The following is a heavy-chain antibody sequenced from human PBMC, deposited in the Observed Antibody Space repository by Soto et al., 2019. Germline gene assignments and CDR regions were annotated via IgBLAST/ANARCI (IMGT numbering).Heavy chain of an antibody. CDR3: AREGSIGWYPIDYYYFGMDV. CDR2: ISGSGTYI. D-gene: IGHD6-19*01. J-gene: IGHJ6*02. Sequence: PGGSLRLSCAASGFTFSSYSMNWVRQAPGKGLEWVSYISGSGTYIYYADSVKGRFTISRDNAKSSLYLQMNSLRAEDTAVYYCAREGSIGWYPIDYYYFGMDVWGQGTTVTVSS. CDR1: GFTFSSYS. V-gene: IGHV3-21*01.